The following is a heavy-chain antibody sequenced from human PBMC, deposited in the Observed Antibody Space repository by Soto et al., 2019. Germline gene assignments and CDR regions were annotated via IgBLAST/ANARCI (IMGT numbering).Heavy chain of an antibody. CDR2: IIPIFGTS. CDR1: GGTSSKYA. V-gene: IGHV1-69*06. CDR3: ARDITGTIVPYFDY. Sequence: QVQLVQSGAEVKKPGSSVKVSCRASGGTSSKYAINWVRQAPGQGLEWMGGIIPIFGTSNYAQNFQGRVTFNADKSTSTAYMELSSLRSEDTAMYYCARDITGTIVPYFDYWGQGTLVTVSS. D-gene: IGHD1-7*01. J-gene: IGHJ4*02.